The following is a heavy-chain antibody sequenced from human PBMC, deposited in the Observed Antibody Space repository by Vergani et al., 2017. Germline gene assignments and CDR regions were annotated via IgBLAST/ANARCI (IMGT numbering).Heavy chain of an antibody. CDR2: IYYSGST. CDR1: GGSISSYY. V-gene: IGHV4-59*01. D-gene: IGHD2-2*01. Sequence: QVQLQESGPGLVKPSETLSLTCTLSGGSISSYYWSWIRPPPGKGLEWIGYIYYSGSTNYNPSLKSRVTISVDTSKNQFSLKLSSVTAADTAVYYCARGVGCSSTSCYQFDYYYYYMDVWAKGPRSPSP. J-gene: IGHJ6*03. CDR3: ARGVGCSSTSCYQFDYYYYYMDV.